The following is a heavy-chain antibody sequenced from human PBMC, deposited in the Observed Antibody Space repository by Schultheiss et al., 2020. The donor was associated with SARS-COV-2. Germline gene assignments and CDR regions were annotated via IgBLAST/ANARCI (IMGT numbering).Heavy chain of an antibody. Sequence: SETLSLTCAVSGYSISSGYYWGWIRQHPGKGLEWIGYIDYSGSTFYNPSLKSRVTISVDTSKNQFSLKLSSVTAADTAVYYCARVIMVPAAIGKYNWFDPWGQGTLVTVSS. CDR1: GYSISSGYY. CDR2: IDYSGST. CDR3: ARVIMVPAAIGKYNWFDP. J-gene: IGHJ5*02. V-gene: IGHV4-31*11. D-gene: IGHD2-2*02.